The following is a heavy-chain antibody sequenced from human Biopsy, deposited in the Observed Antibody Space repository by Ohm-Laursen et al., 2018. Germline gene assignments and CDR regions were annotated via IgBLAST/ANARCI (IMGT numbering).Heavy chain of an antibody. Sequence: VKISCKPPGGTFSNYGVNWVRQAPGQGLEWMGGIIPMFGTANYAQMFQGRVTISADESTSTSYMELSSLTTEDTAIYYCARGPHSGSHSCFDYWGRGTLVTVSS. D-gene: IGHD1-26*01. CDR3: ARGPHSGSHSCFDY. CDR1: GGTFSNYG. CDR2: IIPMFGTA. V-gene: IGHV1-69*13. J-gene: IGHJ4*02.